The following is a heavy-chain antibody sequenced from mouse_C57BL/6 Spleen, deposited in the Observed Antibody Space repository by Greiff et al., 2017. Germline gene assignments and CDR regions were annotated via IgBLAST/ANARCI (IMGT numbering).Heavy chain of an antibody. CDR3: ARGAGGYEPYYFDY. Sequence: QVQLQQPGAELVKPGASVKLSCKASGYTFTSYWMHWVKQRPGQGLEWIGMIHPNSGSTNYNEKFKSKATLTVDKSSSTAYMRLSSLTSEDSAVYYCARGAGGYEPYYFDYWGQGTTLTVSS. CDR2: IHPNSGST. D-gene: IGHD2-2*01. J-gene: IGHJ2*01. CDR1: GYTFTSYW. V-gene: IGHV1-64*01.